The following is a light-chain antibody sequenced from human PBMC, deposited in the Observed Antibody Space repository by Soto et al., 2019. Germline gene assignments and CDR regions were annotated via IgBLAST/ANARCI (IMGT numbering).Light chain of an antibody. V-gene: IGKV3-11*01. CDR3: QQYGSSPWT. Sequence: EIVLTQSPATLSLSPGERATLSCRASQSFSSYLAWFQQKPGQAPRLLIYDASNRATGIPARFSGGGSGTDFTLTISSLEPEDFAVYYCQQYGSSPWTFGQGTKVDIK. CDR2: DAS. J-gene: IGKJ1*01. CDR1: QSFSSY.